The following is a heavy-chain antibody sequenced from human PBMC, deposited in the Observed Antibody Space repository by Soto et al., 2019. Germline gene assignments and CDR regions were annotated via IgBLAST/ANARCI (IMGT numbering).Heavy chain of an antibody. CDR1: GYTFTSYG. V-gene: IGHV1-18*01. CDR2: ISAYNGNK. CDR3: ARDEAYKCNEGGWFDP. D-gene: IGHD1-1*01. Sequence: QVQLVQSGAEVKKPGASVKVSCKASGYTFTSYGISWVRQASGQGLEWMGWISAYNGNKKYAQKLQGRVTMTTDTSKSKAYMELRSLRSDDTAVYYCARDEAYKCNEGGWFDPWGQGTLVTVSS. J-gene: IGHJ5*02.